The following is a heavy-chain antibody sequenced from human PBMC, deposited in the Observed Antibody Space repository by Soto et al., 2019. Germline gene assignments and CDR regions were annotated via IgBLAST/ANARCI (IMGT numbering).Heavy chain of an antibody. V-gene: IGHV5-51*01. CDR1: GYTFTNYW. Sequence: PGESRKISCKGSGYTFTNYWIGWVRQMPGKGLEWMGIIYPGDSDTKYNPSFQGQVTISADTSISTAYLELSSLRSDDTAVYYCARPSPYYYYGMDVWGQRTTVTVSS. J-gene: IGHJ6*02. CDR3: ARPSPYYYYGMDV. CDR2: IYPGDSDT. D-gene: IGHD2-2*01.